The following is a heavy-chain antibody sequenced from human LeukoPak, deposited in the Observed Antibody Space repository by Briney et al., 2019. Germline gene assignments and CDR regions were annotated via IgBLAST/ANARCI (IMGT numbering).Heavy chain of an antibody. Sequence: GASVKVSCKASGYTFTSYGISWVRQAPGQGLEWMGIINPSGGSTSYARKFQGRVTMTRDTSTSTVYMELSSLRSEDTAVYYCARDLANTAMVTWAYYYYGMDVWGQGTTVTVSS. CDR2: INPSGGST. CDR1: GYTFTSYG. V-gene: IGHV1-46*01. CDR3: ARDLANTAMVTWAYYYYGMDV. J-gene: IGHJ6*02. D-gene: IGHD5-18*01.